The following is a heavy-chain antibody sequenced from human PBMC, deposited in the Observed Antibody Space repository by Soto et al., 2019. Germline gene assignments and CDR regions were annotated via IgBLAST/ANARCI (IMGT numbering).Heavy chain of an antibody. Sequence: QITLKESGPTLVKPTPTLTLPCTFSGFSFSTTGVNVNWFCQPPGKHLAWLALIYCTDEKRYRPSLKDRLTINKATSKNQVLVKMSNMDPVDTATYYCATHSLYFYYYGMDVGGQGTTLGVSS. CDR2: IYCTDEK. J-gene: IGHJ6*02. V-gene: IGHV2-5*01. CDR3: ATHSLYFYYYGMDV. CDR1: GFSFSTTGVN.